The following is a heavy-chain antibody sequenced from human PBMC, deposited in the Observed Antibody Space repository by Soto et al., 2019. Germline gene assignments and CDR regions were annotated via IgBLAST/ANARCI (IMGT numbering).Heavy chain of an antibody. CDR3: ARDTLAGRPGLEDYYYGMDV. D-gene: IGHD6-6*01. CDR1: GFTFSSYA. V-gene: IGHV3-30-3*01. CDR2: ISYDGSNK. Sequence: QVQLVESGGGVVQPGRSLRLSCAASGFTFSSYAMHWVRQAPGKGLEWVAVISYDGSNKYYADSVKGRFTISRDNSKNTLYLQMNSLRAEDTAVYYCARDTLAGRPGLEDYYYGMDVWGQGTTVTVSS. J-gene: IGHJ6*02.